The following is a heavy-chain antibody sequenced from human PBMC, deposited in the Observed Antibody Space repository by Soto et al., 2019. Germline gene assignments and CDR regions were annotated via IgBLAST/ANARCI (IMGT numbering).Heavy chain of an antibody. D-gene: IGHD4-17*01. CDR3: ARGDYGGKGGRGFAY. J-gene: IGHJ4*02. Sequence: QVQLVQSGAEVKKPGSSVNVSCKASGGTFSSYAISWVRQAPGQGLEWMGGIIPIFGTANYAQKFQGRVTSTADESTSTAYRELSSLRAEDTAVYYCARGDYGGKGGRGFAYWGQGTRVTVSS. CDR2: IIPIFGTA. CDR1: GGTFSSYA. V-gene: IGHV1-69*01.